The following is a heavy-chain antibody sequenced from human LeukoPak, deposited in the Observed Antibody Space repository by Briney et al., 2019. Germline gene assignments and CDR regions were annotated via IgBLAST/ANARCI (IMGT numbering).Heavy chain of an antibody. CDR1: YTFTXYG. J-gene: IGHJ4*02. CDR2: ISAYNGNT. V-gene: IGHV1-18*01. CDR3: EXXSAXXXEY. Sequence: YTFTXYGISWVRQAPGQGLEWMGWISAYNGNTNYAQKLQGRVTMTTDTSTSTAYMELRSLRSDDTAVYYCEXXSAXXXEYWGQXTXVTVSS.